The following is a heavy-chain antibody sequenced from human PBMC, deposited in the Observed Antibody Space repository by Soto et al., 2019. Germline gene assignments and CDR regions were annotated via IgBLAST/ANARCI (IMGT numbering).Heavy chain of an antibody. CDR1: GFSLSTSGVG. Sequence: QITLKESGPTLVQPTQTLTLTCTFSGFSLSTSGVGVGWIRQPPGKALEWLALIFWDDDKRYSPSLQSRLTLTNDTSKNQVALTMTHMDPVDTARYYGADSPPDSSGLSWFAPWGQGTLGTFSS. CDR2: IFWDDDK. D-gene: IGHD3-22*01. CDR3: ADSPPDSSGLSWFAP. V-gene: IGHV2-5*02. J-gene: IGHJ5*02.